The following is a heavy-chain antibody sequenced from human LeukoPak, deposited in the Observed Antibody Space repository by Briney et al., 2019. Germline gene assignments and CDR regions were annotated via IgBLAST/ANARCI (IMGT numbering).Heavy chain of an antibody. V-gene: IGHV1-8*01. Sequence: ASVKVSCKASGYTFTSYDINWVRQAPGQGLEWMGWMNPNSGNTGYSQKFQGRVTMTRNTAISTAYMELSSLRSEDTAVYYCARAPSITGTTPPGYWGQGTLVTVSS. J-gene: IGHJ4*02. CDR2: MNPNSGNT. CDR1: GYTFTSYD. D-gene: IGHD1-7*01. CDR3: ARAPSITGTTPPGY.